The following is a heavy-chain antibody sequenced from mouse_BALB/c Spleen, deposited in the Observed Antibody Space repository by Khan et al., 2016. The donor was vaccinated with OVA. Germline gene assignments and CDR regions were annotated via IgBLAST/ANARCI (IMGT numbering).Heavy chain of an antibody. CDR3: ARGGSSGPAWFTY. D-gene: IGHD3-1*01. Sequence: EVQLVESGPGLVKPSQSLSLTCSVTGYSITSGYFWNSIRQFPGNILEWMGYIRYDGDSNYNPSLKNRISITRDTSKNRFFLKLNSVTPEDTATYYCARGGSSGPAWFTYWGQGTLVTVSA. CDR2: IRYDGDS. J-gene: IGHJ3*01. CDR1: GYSITSGYF. V-gene: IGHV3-6*02.